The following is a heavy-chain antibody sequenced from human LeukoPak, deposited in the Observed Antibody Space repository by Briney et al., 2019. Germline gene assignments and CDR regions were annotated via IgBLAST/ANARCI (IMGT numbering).Heavy chain of an antibody. CDR2: ISYDGSNK. Sequence: GGSLRLSCAASGFTFSSYAMHWVRQAPGKGLEWVAVISYDGSNKYYADSVKGRFTISRDNSKNTLYLQMNSLRAEDTAVYYCATGYNFFDYWGQGTLVTVSS. D-gene: IGHD5-24*01. CDR1: GFTFSSYA. J-gene: IGHJ4*02. CDR3: ATGYNFFDY. V-gene: IGHV3-30-3*01.